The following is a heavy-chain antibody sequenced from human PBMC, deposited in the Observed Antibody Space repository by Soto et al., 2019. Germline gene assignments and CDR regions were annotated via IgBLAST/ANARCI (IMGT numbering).Heavy chain of an antibody. D-gene: IGHD2-21*02. CDR2: ISTYNGNT. J-gene: IGHJ4*02. Sequence: ASVKVSWKASGYTFTDYGISWVRQAPGQGLEWMGWISTYNGNTIYAQKIQGRVTMTTDTSTSTAYVELRSLRSDDTAVYYCAREEGISDWHAFDYWGQRTLVTVSS. CDR3: AREEGISDWHAFDY. V-gene: IGHV1-18*04. CDR1: GYTFTDYG.